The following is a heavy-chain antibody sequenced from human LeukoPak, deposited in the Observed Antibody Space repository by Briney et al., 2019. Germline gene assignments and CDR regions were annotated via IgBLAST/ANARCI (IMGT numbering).Heavy chain of an antibody. Sequence: GWMNPNSGNTGYAQKFQGRVTITRNTSISTAYMELSSLRSEDTALYYCAKDGSQVWLLLLGYFDYWGQGTLVTVSS. CDR2: MNPNSGNT. D-gene: IGHD3-9*01. J-gene: IGHJ4*02. CDR3: AKDGSQVWLLLLGYFDY. V-gene: IGHV1-8*03.